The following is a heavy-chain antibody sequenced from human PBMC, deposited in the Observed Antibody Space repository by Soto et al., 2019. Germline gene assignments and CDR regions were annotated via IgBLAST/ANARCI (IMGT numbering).Heavy chain of an antibody. CDR1: GFTFSSYW. D-gene: IGHD3-10*01. J-gene: IGHJ6*02. V-gene: IGHV3-74*01. Sequence: PGGSLRLSCAASGFTFSSYWMHWVRQAPGKGLVWVSRINSDGSSTSYADSVKGRFTISRDNSENTLYLQMTSLRAEDTAIYYCVRAEYMTARGSMYDGMDVWGQGTTVTVSS. CDR2: INSDGSST. CDR3: VRAEYMTARGSMYDGMDV.